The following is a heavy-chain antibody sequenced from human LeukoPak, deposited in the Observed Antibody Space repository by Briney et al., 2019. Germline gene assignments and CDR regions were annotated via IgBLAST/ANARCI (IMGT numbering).Heavy chain of an antibody. Sequence: PGRSLRLSCAASGFTFDDYAMHWVRQAPGKGLEWVSGISWNSGSIGYADSVKGRFTISRDNAKNSLYLQMNSLRAEDTAVYYCARDPSYYYGSGSDYWGQGTLVTVSS. CDR1: GFTFDDYA. CDR3: ARDPSYYYGSGSDY. V-gene: IGHV3-9*01. J-gene: IGHJ4*02. CDR2: ISWNSGSI. D-gene: IGHD3-10*01.